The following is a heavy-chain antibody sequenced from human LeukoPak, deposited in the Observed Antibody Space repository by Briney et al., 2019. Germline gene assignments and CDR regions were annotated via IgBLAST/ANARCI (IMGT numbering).Heavy chain of an antibody. D-gene: IGHD2-2*01. CDR2: ISYDGSNK. CDR1: RFTFSSYA. J-gene: IGHJ6*02. Sequence: PGGSLRLSCAASRFTFSSYAMHWVRQAPGKGLEWVAVISYDGSNKYYADSVKGRFTISRDNSKNTLYLQMNSLRAEDTAVYYCARDLVVYCSSTSCYGGYYGMDVWGQGTTVTVSS. CDR3: ARDLVVYCSSTSCYGGYYGMDV. V-gene: IGHV3-30-3*01.